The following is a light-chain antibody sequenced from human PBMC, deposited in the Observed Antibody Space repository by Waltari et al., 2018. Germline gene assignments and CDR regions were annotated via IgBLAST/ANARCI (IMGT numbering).Light chain of an antibody. V-gene: IGKV3-20*01. CDR1: RSVSSSY. J-gene: IGKJ1*01. CDR3: QQYGSSPKT. CDR2: GAS. Sequence: EIVLTQSPGTLSLSPGERATLSCRASRSVSSSYLAWYQQKPGQAPRLLIYGASSRATRIPERFSGSGSGTDFTLTISRLEPEDFAVYYCQQYGSSPKTFGQGTKVEIK.